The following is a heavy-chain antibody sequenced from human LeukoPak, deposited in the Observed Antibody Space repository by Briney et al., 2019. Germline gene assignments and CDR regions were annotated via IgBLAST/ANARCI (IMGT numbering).Heavy chain of an antibody. V-gene: IGHV1-18*01. CDR2: ISAYTGNT. J-gene: IGHJ4*02. CDR1: GYTFATFG. D-gene: IGHD2-2*01. Sequence: GASVKLSCKASGYTFATFGNSWVRQAPGQGLEWMGWISAYTGNTYYAPKFQGRLTITTDPSTTTGHMELTSLRSDDTAVYYCTRVASTTCDCPDYFDFWGQGTRVTVSS. CDR3: TRVASTTCDCPDYFDF.